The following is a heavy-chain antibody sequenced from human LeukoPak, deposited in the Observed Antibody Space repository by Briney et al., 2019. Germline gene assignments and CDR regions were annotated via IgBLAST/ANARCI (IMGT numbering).Heavy chain of an antibody. V-gene: IGHV3-64*01. CDR2: ISSNGGST. J-gene: IGHJ4*02. D-gene: IGHD2-15*01. CDR1: GFTFSSYA. Sequence: GGSLRLSCAASGFTFSSYAMHWVRQAPGKGLEYVSAISSNGGSTYYANSVKGRFTISRDNSKNSLYLQMNSLRAEDTAVYYCASGTRYCSGGSCYLFDDWGQGTLVTVSS. CDR3: ASGTRYCSGGSCYLFDD.